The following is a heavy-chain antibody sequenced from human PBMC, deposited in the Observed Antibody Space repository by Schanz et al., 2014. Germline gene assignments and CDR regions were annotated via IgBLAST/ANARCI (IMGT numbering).Heavy chain of an antibody. CDR3: ARLGTGMAVAGSVIDSYYYYMDV. CDR2: IIPILGIA. J-gene: IGHJ6*03. Sequence: QVQLVQSWAEVKGPGASVKVSCKTSGYTFTDYPINWVRQAPGRRLEWMGWIIPILGIANYAQKFQDKVTITADTSTTTAYMELSGLRSEDTAVYYCARLGTGMAVAGSVIDSYYYYMDVWGEGTTVTVSS. V-gene: IGHV1-69*10. CDR1: GYTFTDYP. D-gene: IGHD6-19*01.